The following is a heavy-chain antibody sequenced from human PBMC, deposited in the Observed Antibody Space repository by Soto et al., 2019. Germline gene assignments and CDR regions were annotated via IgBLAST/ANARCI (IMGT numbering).Heavy chain of an antibody. J-gene: IGHJ4*02. CDR3: AREAVAGTTDY. V-gene: IGHV4-59*01. D-gene: IGHD6-19*01. CDR1: GGSISSYY. Sequence: SETLSLTCTVSGGSISSYYWSWIRQPPGKGLEWIGYIYYSGSTNYNPSLKSRVTISVDTSKNQFSLKLSSVTAADTAVYYCAREAVAGTTDYWGQGXLVTVSS. CDR2: IYYSGST.